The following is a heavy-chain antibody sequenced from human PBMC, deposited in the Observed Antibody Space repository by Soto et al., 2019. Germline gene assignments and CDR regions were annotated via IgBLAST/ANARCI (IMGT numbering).Heavy chain of an antibody. V-gene: IGHV4-59*01. CDR2: IYYSGST. J-gene: IGHJ4*02. CDR1: GGSISSYY. CDR3: ARGSEVRYFDWSNWRYFDY. Sequence: PSETLSLTCTVSGGSISSYYWSWIRQPPGKGLEWIGYIYYSGSTNYNPSLKSRVTISVDTSKNQFSLKLSSVTAADTAVYYCARGSEVRYFDWSNWRYFDYWGQGTLVTVSS. D-gene: IGHD3-9*01.